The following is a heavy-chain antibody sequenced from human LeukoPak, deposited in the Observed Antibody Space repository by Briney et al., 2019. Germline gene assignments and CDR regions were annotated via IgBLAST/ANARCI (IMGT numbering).Heavy chain of an antibody. J-gene: IGHJ4*02. CDR2: ISWNSGSI. CDR1: GFTFDDYA. Sequence: TGGSLRLSCAASGFTFDDYAMHWVRQAPGKGLGWVSGISWNSGSIGYADSVKGRFTISRDNAKNSLYLQMNSLRAGDMALYYCAKGITMIVEPPFDYWGQGTLVTVSS. V-gene: IGHV3-9*03. CDR3: AKGITMIVEPPFDY. D-gene: IGHD3-22*01.